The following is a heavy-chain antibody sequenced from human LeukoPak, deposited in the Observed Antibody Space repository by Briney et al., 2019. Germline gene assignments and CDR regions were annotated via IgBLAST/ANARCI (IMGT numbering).Heavy chain of an antibody. V-gene: IGHV3-7*01. CDR1: GFTFSSYW. CDR2: IKQDGSEK. D-gene: IGHD3-10*01. J-gene: IGHJ4*02. CDR3: ARDRHYYGSGGAAGY. Sequence: PGGSLRLSCAASGFTFSSYWMSWVRQAPGKGLEWVANIKQDGSEKYYVDSVKGRFTISRDNAKNSLYLQMNSLRAEDTAVYYCARDRHYYGSGGAAGYWGQGTLVTVSS.